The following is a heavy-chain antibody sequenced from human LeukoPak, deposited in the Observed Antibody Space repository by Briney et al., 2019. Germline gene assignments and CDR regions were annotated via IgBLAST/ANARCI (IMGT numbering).Heavy chain of an antibody. CDR2: ISYDGNKK. J-gene: IGHJ4*02. D-gene: IGHD3-10*01. V-gene: IGHV3-30*18. CDR3: AKGLRWFGEFYHNYFDS. Sequence: PGGSLRLSCAASGFSFRTYGMHWVRQAPGKGLEWVAFISYDGNKKYFADSVKGRFTITRDNSDNTLHLQTNSLRTEDTALYYCAKGLRWFGEFYHNYFDSWGQGTLVTVSS. CDR1: GFSFRTYG.